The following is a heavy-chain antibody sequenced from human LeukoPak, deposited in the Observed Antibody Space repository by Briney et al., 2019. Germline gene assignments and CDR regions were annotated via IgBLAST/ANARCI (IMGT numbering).Heavy chain of an antibody. D-gene: IGHD4-17*01. CDR2: IHFSGSA. CDR1: GGYISSYY. Sequence: SETLSLTCTVSGGYISSYYWSWIRQPPGKGLEWIGYIHFSGSANFNPSLKSRVPISVDTSKNQSSLTLSSVTAADTAVYYCAREDPEVVPAADYGDYTVFDYWGQGNLVTVSS. CDR3: AREDPEVVPAADYGDYTVFDY. V-gene: IGHV4-59*12. J-gene: IGHJ4*02.